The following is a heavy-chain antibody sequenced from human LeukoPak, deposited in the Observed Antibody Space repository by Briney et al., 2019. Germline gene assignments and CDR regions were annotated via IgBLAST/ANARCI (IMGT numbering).Heavy chain of an antibody. D-gene: IGHD3-22*01. V-gene: IGHV4-38-2*02. CDR1: GYSISGGYY. Sequence: PSETLSLTCAVSGYSISGGYYWGWIRQPPGKGLEWIGSIYHSGSTYYNPSLKSRVTISVDTSKNQFSLKLSSVTAADTAVYYCARDIPYYYDSSGYFDYWGQGTLVTVSS. CDR2: IYHSGST. CDR3: ARDIPYYYDSSGYFDY. J-gene: IGHJ4*02.